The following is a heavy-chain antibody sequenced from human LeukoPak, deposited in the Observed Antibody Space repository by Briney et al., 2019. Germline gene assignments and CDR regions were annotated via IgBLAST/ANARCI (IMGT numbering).Heavy chain of an antibody. CDR3: ARQQQLLDY. Sequence: ASVKLSCTAAGSTFTVYYIHWGRQAPGQGLEWMGWFNTDSGGTHYAQKFQGRVTMTRDTSISTAYMELNRLRSDDTAVYYCARQQQLLDYWGQGTLVTVSS. CDR1: GSTFTVYY. J-gene: IGHJ4*02. CDR2: FNTDSGGT. V-gene: IGHV1-2*02. D-gene: IGHD6-13*01.